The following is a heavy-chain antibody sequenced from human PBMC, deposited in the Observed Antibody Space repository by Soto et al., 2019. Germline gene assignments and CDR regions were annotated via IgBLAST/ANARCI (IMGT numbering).Heavy chain of an antibody. CDR2: IYYSGST. CDR1: GGSISSYY. V-gene: IGHV4-59*01. J-gene: IGHJ3*02. D-gene: IGHD1-26*01. CDR3: ARDQAHSGSYFDAFDI. Sequence: QVQLQESGPGLVKPSETLSLTCTVSGGSISSYYWSWIRQPPGKGLEWIGYIYYSGSTNYNPSLKSRVTIAVDTSKNQFSLKLSSVTAADTAVYYCARDQAHSGSYFDAFDIWGQGTMVTVSS.